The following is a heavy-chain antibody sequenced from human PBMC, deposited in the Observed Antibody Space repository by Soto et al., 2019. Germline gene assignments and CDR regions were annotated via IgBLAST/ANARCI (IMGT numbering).Heavy chain of an antibody. J-gene: IGHJ5*02. CDR2: IGADNGDT. Sequence: QVQLVQSGAEVKKPGASVKVSCKASGYTFSTYGFSWVRQAPGQGLEWMGWIGADNGDTNYAQNFQGRVTMTTDTSTTTSYMELRSLTSDDMAVYFCAREWKGAEGFDPWAQGTLVTVSS. V-gene: IGHV1-18*03. CDR1: GYTFSTYG. D-gene: IGHD1-1*01. CDR3: AREWKGAEGFDP.